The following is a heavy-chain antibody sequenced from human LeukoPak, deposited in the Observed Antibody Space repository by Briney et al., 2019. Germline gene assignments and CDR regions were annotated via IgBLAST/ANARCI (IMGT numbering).Heavy chain of an antibody. CDR1: GVTVSSNY. CDR2: MYSGGST. V-gene: IGHV3-66*01. D-gene: IGHD3-22*01. CDR3: ARSSSGYYDSSGYPTPYGMDV. J-gene: IGHJ6*02. Sequence: GWSLRLSCAASGVTVSSNYVSWVRQAPGKGLEWVSVMYSGGSTYYEDSVKGRFTISRDNSKNTLYLQINSLRAEATAVYYCARSSSGYYDSSGYPTPYGMDVWGQGTTVTVSS.